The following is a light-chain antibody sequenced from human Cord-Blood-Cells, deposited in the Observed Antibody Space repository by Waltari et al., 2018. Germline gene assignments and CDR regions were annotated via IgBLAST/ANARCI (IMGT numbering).Light chain of an antibody. CDR3: QQRSNWYT. Sequence: EIVLTQSPATLSLSPGERATLSCRASQRVSSDFAWYKQKPGQAPRLLIDDASTRATGIPARFSGSGSGTDFTLTISSLEPEDFAVYYCQQRSNWYTFGQGTKLEIK. J-gene: IGKJ2*01. CDR1: QRVSSD. V-gene: IGKV3-11*01. CDR2: DAS.